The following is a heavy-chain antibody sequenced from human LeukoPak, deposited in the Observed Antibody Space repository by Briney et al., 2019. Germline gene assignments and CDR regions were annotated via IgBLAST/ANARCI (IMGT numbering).Heavy chain of an antibody. D-gene: IGHD3-10*01. CDR2: INPSGSST. V-gene: IGHV1-46*01. CDR1: GYSFTSHY. J-gene: IGHJ6*03. Sequence: ASVKVSCKASGYSFTSHYMHWVRQAPGQGLEWMGLINPSGSSTLYAQKFQGRVTMTRDMSTTTDYMELSSLRSEDTAVYYCARVLSGRGSLYDYYYYMDVWGKGTTVTVSS. CDR3: ARVLSGRGSLYDYYYYMDV.